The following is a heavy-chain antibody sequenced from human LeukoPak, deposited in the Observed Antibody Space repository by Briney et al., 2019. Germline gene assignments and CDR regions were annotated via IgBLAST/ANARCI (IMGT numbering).Heavy chain of an antibody. J-gene: IGHJ4*02. Sequence: ASVKVSCKASGYILTNCYMHWVRQAPGQGLEWMGMTNPSGGAISNAQKFQGRVTMTRDTSTSTVYMELSSLRSEDTAVYYCASPIFGVVIWGQGTLVTVSS. D-gene: IGHD3-3*01. CDR3: ASPIFGVVI. V-gene: IGHV1-46*01. CDR2: TNPSGGAI. CDR1: GYILTNCY.